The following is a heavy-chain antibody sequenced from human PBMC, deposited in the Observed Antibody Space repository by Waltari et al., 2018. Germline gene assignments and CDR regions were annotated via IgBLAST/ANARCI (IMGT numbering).Heavy chain of an antibody. CDR1: GGSFSGYY. CDR2: INHSGST. Sequence: QVQLQQWGAGLLKPSETLSLTCAVYGGSFSGYYWSWIRQPPGKGLEWIGEINHSGSTNYNPTLKSRVTISVDTSKNQFSLKLSSGTAADTAVYYCARRERDCWSGYSIDYWGQGTLVTVSS. D-gene: IGHD3-3*01. J-gene: IGHJ4*02. CDR3: ARRERDCWSGYSIDY. V-gene: IGHV4-34*01.